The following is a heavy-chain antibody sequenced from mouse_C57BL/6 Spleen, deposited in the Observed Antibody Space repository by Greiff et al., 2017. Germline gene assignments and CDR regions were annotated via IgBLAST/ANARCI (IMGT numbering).Heavy chain of an antibody. V-gene: IGHV1-55*01. D-gene: IGHD1-1*01. CDR2: IYPGSGST. Sequence: QVQLQQPRAELVKPGASVKMSCKASGYTFTSYWITWVKQRPGQGLEWIGDIYPGSGSTNYNEKFKSKATLTVDTSSSTAYMQLSSLTSEDSAVYYGAREGITTVGYAMDYWGQGTSVTVSS. CDR1: GYTFTSYW. CDR3: AREGITTVGYAMDY. J-gene: IGHJ4*01.